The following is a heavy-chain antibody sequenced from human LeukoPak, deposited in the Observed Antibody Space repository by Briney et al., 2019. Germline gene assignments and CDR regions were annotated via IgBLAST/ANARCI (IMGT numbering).Heavy chain of an antibody. J-gene: IGHJ1*01. CDR3: TKDTDFGAAPLRAEYFQH. V-gene: IGHV3-9*01. D-gene: IGHD3-16*01. CDR2: ISWNSGSI. CDR1: GFIFDDYA. Sequence: GGSLRLSCAASGFIFDDYAMPWVRQAPGKGLEWVSGISWNSGSIGYADSVKGRFTISRDNAKNSLYLQMNGLRAGDTALYYCTKDTDFGAAPLRAEYFQHWGQGTLVTVSS.